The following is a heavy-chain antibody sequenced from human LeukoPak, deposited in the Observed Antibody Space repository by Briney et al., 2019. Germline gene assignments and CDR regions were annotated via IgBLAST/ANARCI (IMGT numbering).Heavy chain of an antibody. CDR2: INPSGGST. CDR1: GYTFTSYY. D-gene: IGHD3-10*01. J-gene: IGHJ4*02. V-gene: IGHV1-46*01. Sequence: GASVEVSCKASGYTFTSYYTHWVRQAPGQGLEWMGIINPSGGSTSYAQKFQGRVTMTRDMSTSTVYMELSSLRSEDTAVYYCARDVSRFGEFDYWGQGTLVTVSS. CDR3: ARDVSRFGEFDY.